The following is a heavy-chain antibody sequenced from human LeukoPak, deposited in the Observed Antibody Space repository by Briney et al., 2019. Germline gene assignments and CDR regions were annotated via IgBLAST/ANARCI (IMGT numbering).Heavy chain of an antibody. CDR1: GGSISSSSYY. CDR2: IKQDGSDK. V-gene: IGHV3-7*03. CDR3: ARDYYDSSGYTLRAN. Sequence: ETLSLTCTVSGGSISSSSYYWGWIRQPPGKGLEWVANIKQDGSDKYYVDSVKGRFTISRDNAKNSLYLQMNSLRAEDTAVYYCARDYYDSSGYTLRANWGQGTLVTVSS. D-gene: IGHD3-22*01. J-gene: IGHJ4*02.